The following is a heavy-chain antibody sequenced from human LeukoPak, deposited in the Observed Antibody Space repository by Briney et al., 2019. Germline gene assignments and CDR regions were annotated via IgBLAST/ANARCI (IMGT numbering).Heavy chain of an antibody. D-gene: IGHD6-13*01. Sequence: SSETLSLTCTVSGASISDYYWNWIRQPPGRGREWIGYIYYSGSTNDNPSLKSRVTISVDTSKNQFSLKLSSVTAADTAVYYCARAKAAAGIDYFDYWGQGTLVTVSS. V-gene: IGHV4-59*13. CDR2: IYYSGST. CDR3: ARAKAAAGIDYFDY. CDR1: GASISDYY. J-gene: IGHJ4*02.